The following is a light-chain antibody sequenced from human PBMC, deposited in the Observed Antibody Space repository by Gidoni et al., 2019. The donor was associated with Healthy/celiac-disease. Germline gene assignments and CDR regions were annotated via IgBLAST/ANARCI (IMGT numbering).Light chain of an antibody. CDR3: QQSYSTPIFT. J-gene: IGKJ3*01. V-gene: IGKV1-39*01. CDR1: QSISSY. Sequence: DIQMTQSPSSLSASVGDRVTITCRASQSISSYLNWYQQKPGKAPKLLIYAASSLQSGVPSRFSGSGSGTDCTLTISSLQPEDFATYYCQQSYSTPIFTFXPXTKVDIK. CDR2: AAS.